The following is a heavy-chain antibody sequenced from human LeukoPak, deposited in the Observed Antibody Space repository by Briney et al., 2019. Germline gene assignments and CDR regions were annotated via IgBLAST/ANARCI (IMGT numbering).Heavy chain of an antibody. V-gene: IGHV1-24*01. CDR2: FDPEDGET. J-gene: IGHJ3*02. CDR1: GYTLTELS. CDR3: AATYYYDSSDAFDI. Sequence: ASVKVSCKVSGYTLTELSMHWVRQAPGKGLEWMGGFDPEDGETIYAQKFQGRVTMTRDTSISTAYMELSRLRSDDTAVYYCAATYYYDSSDAFDIWGQGTMVTVSS. D-gene: IGHD3-22*01.